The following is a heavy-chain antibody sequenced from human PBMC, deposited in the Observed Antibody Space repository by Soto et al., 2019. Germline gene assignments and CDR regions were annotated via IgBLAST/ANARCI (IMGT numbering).Heavy chain of an antibody. CDR3: ARWWFGEFFDY. CDR1: GGSISSGDYY. J-gene: IGHJ4*02. V-gene: IGHV4-30-4*01. CDR2: IYYSGSTYSRGST. Sequence: PSETLSLTCTVSGGSISSGDYYWSWIRQPPGKGLEWIGYIYYSGSTYSRGSTYYNPSLKSRVTISVDTSKNQFSLKLSSVTAADTAVYYCARWWFGEFFDYWGQGTLVTVSS. D-gene: IGHD3-10*01.